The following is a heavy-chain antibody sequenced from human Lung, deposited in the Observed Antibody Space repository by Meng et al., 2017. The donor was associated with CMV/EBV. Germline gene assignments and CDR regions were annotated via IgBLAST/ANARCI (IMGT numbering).Heavy chain of an antibody. CDR2: ISTSSSTI. CDR3: AGGVPAAIGYYDFWSGYLYGMDV. V-gene: IGHV3-48*04. D-gene: IGHD3-3*01. Sequence: GESXKISXAASGFTFITSTMNWVRQAPGKGLEWVSDISTSSSTIYYADSVKGRFTISRDNAKNSLYLQMNSLRAEDTAVYYCAGGVPAAIGYYDFWSGYLYGMDVWGQGXTVTVSS. CDR1: GFTFITST. J-gene: IGHJ6*02.